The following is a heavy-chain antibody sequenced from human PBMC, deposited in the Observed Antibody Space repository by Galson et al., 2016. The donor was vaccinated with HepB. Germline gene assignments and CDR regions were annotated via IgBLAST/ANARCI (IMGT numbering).Heavy chain of an antibody. V-gene: IGHV4-4*02. CDR2: VYESGDT. J-gene: IGHJ3*02. Sequence: SETLSLTCTVSGGSIRSRNWWDWVRQTPGKGLEWIGEVYESGDTNYNPSLKSRVTMSVDKSKNQFSLMLTSVTAADTAVYYCAAWKLGATPVQLDAFDIWGQGTMVTVSS. CDR3: AAWKLGATPVQLDAFDI. CDR1: GGSIRSRNW. D-gene: IGHD2-2*01.